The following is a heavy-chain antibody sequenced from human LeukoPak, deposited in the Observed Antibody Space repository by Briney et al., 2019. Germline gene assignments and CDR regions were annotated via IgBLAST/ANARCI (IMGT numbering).Heavy chain of an antibody. D-gene: IGHD1-20*01. Sequence: SETLSLTCTVSSGSISSYYWSWIRQPPGKGLEWIGEINHSGSTNYNPSLKSRVTISVDTSKNQFSLKLSSVTAADTAVYYCARQRNNWNDRANDYWGQGTLVTVSS. CDR2: INHSGST. CDR3: ARQRNNWNDRANDY. CDR1: SGSISSYY. J-gene: IGHJ4*02. V-gene: IGHV4-34*01.